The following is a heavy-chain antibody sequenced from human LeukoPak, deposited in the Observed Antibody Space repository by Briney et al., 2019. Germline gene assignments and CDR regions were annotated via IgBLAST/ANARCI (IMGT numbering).Heavy chain of an antibody. CDR1: GYTFSGYG. CDR3: AHPISY. J-gene: IGHJ4*02. V-gene: IGHV3-30*03. CDR2: ISYDGSNK. D-gene: IGHD3-3*01. Sequence: GGSLRLSCAASGYTFSGYGMPWVRQAPGKGLEWVAVISYDGSNKYYADSVKGRFTISRDNSKNTLYLQMNSLRAEDTAVYYCAHPISYWGQGTLVTVSS.